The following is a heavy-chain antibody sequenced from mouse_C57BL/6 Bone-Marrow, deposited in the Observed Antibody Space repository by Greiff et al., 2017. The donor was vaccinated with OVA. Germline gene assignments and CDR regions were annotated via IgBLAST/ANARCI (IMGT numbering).Heavy chain of an antibody. D-gene: IGHD2-5*01. Sequence: EVQGVESGGGLVQPGGSLSLSCAASGFTFTDYYMSWVRQPPGKALEWLGFIRNKANGYTTEYSASVKGRFTISRDNSPSILYLQMNALRAEDSATYYCARLGSNYVRLDYWGQGTTLTVSS. CDR2: IRNKANGYTT. CDR3: ARLGSNYVRLDY. V-gene: IGHV7-3*01. J-gene: IGHJ2*01. CDR1: GFTFTDYY.